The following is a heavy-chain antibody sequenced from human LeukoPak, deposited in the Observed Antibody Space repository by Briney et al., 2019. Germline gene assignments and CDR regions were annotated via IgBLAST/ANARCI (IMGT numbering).Heavy chain of an antibody. D-gene: IGHD4-17*01. J-gene: IGHJ4*02. CDR2: ISSSSSYT. CDR3: ARDLTTVNVFDY. CDR1: GFTFSDYH. V-gene: IGHV3-11*05. Sequence: GGSLRLSCAASGFTFSDYHMSWIRQAPGKGLEWVSYISSSSSYTNYADSVKGRFTISRDNAKNSLYLQMNSLRAEDTAVYYCARDLTTVNVFDYWGQGTLVTVSS.